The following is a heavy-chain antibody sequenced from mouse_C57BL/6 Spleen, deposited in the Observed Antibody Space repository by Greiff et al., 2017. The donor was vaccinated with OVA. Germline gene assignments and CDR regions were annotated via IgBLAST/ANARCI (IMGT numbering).Heavy chain of an antibody. J-gene: IGHJ2*01. Sequence: EVQLQESGGGLVKPGGSLKLSCAASGFTFSDYGMHWVRQAPEKGLEWVAYISSGSSTIYYADTVKGRFTISRDNAKNTLFLQMTSLRSEDTAMYYCARTGTHFDYWGQGTTLTVSS. V-gene: IGHV5-17*01. CDR1: GFTFSDYG. CDR2: ISSGSSTI. CDR3: ARTGTHFDY. D-gene: IGHD4-1*01.